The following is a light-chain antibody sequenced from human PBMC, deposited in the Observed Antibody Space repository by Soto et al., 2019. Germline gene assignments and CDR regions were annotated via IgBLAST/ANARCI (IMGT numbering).Light chain of an antibody. V-gene: IGKV3-11*01. CDR2: DAS. CDR1: QSVSSY. J-gene: IGKJ5*01. Sequence: DIVLTQSPVTLSLSPGESATLSCRASQSVSSYLAWYQQKPGQAPRLLIYDASKRATDIPPRFSGSGSGTDFSLTISSLDPEDFAVYYCQQRSNWRVTFGQGTRLEIK. CDR3: QQRSNWRVT.